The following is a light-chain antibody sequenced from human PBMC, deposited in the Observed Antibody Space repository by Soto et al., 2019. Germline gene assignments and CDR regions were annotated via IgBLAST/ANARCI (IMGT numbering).Light chain of an antibody. J-gene: IGLJ1*01. CDR1: SSDVGGYNY. CDR2: EVS. V-gene: IGLV2-14*01. CDR3: RSFPPGRIYV. Sequence: QSVLTQPASVSGSPGQSITISCTGTSSDVGGYNYVSWYQQHPGKAPKLMIYEVSNRPSGVSNRFSGSKSGNTASLTISGLQAEDEDDYYCRSFPPGRIYVFGSGTKVNVL.